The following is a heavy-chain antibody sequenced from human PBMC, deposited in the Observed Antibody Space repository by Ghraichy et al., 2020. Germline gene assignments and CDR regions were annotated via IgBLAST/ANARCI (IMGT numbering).Heavy chain of an antibody. CDR2: ISSSGSTI. D-gene: IGHD1-26*01. Sequence: GGSLRLSCAASGFTFSDYYMSWIRQAPGKGLEWVSYISSSGSTIYYADSVKGRFTISRDNAKNSLYLQMNSLRAEDMAVYYCASQPKVGATHYWGQGTLVTVSS. CDR1: GFTFSDYY. J-gene: IGHJ4*02. V-gene: IGHV3-11*01. CDR3: ASQPKVGATHY.